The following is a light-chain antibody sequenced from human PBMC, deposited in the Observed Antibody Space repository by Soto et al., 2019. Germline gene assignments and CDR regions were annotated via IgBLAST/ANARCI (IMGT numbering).Light chain of an antibody. V-gene: IGLV1-40*01. CDR2: GNS. CDR3: QSYDSSLSGVYV. CDR1: SANIGAGYD. J-gene: IGLJ1*01. Sequence: QSVLTQPPSVSGAPGQRVTISCTGSSANIGAGYDVHWYQQLPGTAPKLLIYGNSNRPSGVPDRFSGSKSGTSASLAITGLQAEDEADYYCQSYDSSLSGVYVFXTGTKLTVL.